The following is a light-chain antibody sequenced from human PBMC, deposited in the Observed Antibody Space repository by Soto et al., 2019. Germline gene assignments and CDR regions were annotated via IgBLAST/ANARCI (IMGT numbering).Light chain of an antibody. CDR1: QSVRSTY. Sequence: EIVLTQSPGILSLSPGERATLSCRASQSVRSTYLAWYQQKPGQAPRLLIHGASSRATGIPDRFSGSGSGTDFTLTISRLEPEDFAVYYCQYYSSSLLITFGQGTRLDIK. CDR3: QYYSSSLLIT. J-gene: IGKJ5*01. V-gene: IGKV3-20*01. CDR2: GAS.